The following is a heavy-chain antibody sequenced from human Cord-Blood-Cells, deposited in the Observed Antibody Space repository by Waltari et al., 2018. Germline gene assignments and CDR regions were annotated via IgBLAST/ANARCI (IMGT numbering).Heavy chain of an antibody. CDR2: IGGGGGST. Sequence: EVQLLESGGGLVEPGGSLRLSGAASGFTFSSYAMSWVRQAPGKGLEWESSIGGGGGSTYYPASLTGPFTISRANAKITLYLQMKSVRAEDTAVYYCAKGGLYIYGYNSYFGYWGQGTLVTVSS. V-gene: IGHV3-23*01. D-gene: IGHD5-18*01. J-gene: IGHJ4*02. CDR1: GFTFSSYA. CDR3: AKGGLYIYGYNSYFGY.